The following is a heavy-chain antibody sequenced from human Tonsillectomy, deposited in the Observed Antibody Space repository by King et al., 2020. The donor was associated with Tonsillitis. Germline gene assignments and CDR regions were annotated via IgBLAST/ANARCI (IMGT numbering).Heavy chain of an antibody. V-gene: IGHV3-7*01. CDR1: GFTFRRYW. Sequence: VQLVESGGGLVQPGGSLRLSCAVSGFTFRRYWMSWVRQAPGKGLELVANIKEDGSDKHYVDSVKGRFTISRENAKNSLCLQMNSLRAEDTAVYYCATEGGRSGSGYWGQGTLVTVSS. CDR2: IKEDGSDK. CDR3: ATEGGRSGSGY. J-gene: IGHJ4*02. D-gene: IGHD3-10*01.